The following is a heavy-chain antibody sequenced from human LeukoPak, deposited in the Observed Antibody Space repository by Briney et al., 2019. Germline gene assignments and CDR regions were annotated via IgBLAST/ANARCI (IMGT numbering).Heavy chain of an antibody. CDR2: IYYSGNT. CDR1: GGSISSYY. V-gene: IGHV4-59*01. J-gene: IGHJ4*02. Sequence: PSETLSLTCTVSGGSISSYYWSWIRQPPGKGLEWIGYIYYSGNTNYNPSLKSRVTISVDTSKNQFSLKLSSVTAADTAVYYCARVPRGYSYGLSVWGQGTLVTVSS. D-gene: IGHD5-18*01. CDR3: ARVPRGYSYGLSV.